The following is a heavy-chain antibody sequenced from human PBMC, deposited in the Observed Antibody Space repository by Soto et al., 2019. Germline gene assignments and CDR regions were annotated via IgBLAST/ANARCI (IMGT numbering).Heavy chain of an antibody. J-gene: IGHJ2*01. CDR2: ISYDGSNK. CDR3: ARPLWRDDYNWGYFDL. CDR1: GFTFSSYA. D-gene: IGHD4-4*01. V-gene: IGHV3-30-3*01. Sequence: GGSLRRSCAASGFTFSSYAMHWVRQAPGKGLEWVAVISYDGSNKYYADSVKGRFTISRDNSKNTLYLQMNSLRAEDTAVYYCARPLWRDDYNWGYFDLWCRGTLVTVSS.